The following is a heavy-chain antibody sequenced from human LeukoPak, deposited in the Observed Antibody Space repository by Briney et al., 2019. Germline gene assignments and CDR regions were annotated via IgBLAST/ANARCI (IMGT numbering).Heavy chain of an antibody. J-gene: IGHJ5*02. CDR2: IYYSGST. D-gene: IGHD6-13*01. Sequence: SETLSLTCNVSGGSISSGDYYWSWIRQPPGKGLEWIGYIYYSGSTYYNPSLKSRVTMSVDTSKNQFSLKLSSVTAADTAVYYCARGKGLEQQLVLNWFDPWGQGTLVTVSS. CDR3: ARGKGLEQQLVLNWFDP. V-gene: IGHV4-30-4*01. CDR1: GGSISSGDYY.